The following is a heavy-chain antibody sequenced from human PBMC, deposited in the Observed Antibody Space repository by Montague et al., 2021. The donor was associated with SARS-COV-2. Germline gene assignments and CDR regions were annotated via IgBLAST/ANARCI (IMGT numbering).Heavy chain of an antibody. J-gene: IGHJ3*02. V-gene: IGHV4-31*03. CDR1: GGSISSGGYY. Sequence: LSLTCTVSGGSISSGGYYWSWIRQHPGKGLEWIGYIYYSGSTYYNPSLKSRVTISVDTSKNQFSLKLSSVTAADTAVYYCARAGTITMIVVVIDAFDIRGQGTMVTVSS. CDR3: ARAGTITMIVVVIDAFDI. D-gene: IGHD3-22*01. CDR2: IYYSGST.